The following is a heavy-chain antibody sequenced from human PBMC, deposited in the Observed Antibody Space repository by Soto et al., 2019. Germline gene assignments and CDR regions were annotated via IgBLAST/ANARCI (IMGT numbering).Heavy chain of an antibody. Sequence: SETLSLTCAVSGGSLTSGTYSWNWIRQPPGKGLEWIGYILPSGTTYYNPSLKSRVSISIDVSKNQFSLNLRSLTAADTAVYYCARGREFDSWGQGTPVTVYS. CDR2: ILPSGTT. CDR3: ARGREFDS. CDR1: GGSLTSGTYS. V-gene: IGHV4-30-2*01. J-gene: IGHJ4*02.